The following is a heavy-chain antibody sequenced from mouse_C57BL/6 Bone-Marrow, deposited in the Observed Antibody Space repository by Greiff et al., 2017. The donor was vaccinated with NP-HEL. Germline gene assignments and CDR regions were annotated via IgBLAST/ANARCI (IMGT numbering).Heavy chain of an antibody. D-gene: IGHD4-1*01. V-gene: IGHV5-12*01. J-gene: IGHJ2*01. CDR3: ARHWDLDY. CDR1: GFTFSDYY. Sequence: EVMLVESGGGLVQPGGSLKLSCAASGFTFSDYYMYWVRQTPEKRLEWVAYISNGGGRTYYPDTVKGRVTISRDNAKNTLYMQMSRLKSEDTAMYYCARHWDLDYWGQGTTLTVSS. CDR2: ISNGGGRT.